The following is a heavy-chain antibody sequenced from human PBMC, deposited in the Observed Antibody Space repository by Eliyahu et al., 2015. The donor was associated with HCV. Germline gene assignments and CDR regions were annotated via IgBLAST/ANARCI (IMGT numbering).Heavy chain of an antibody. CDR1: GFTFSSYG. CDR3: ARDQIYSSSWYFDY. J-gene: IGHJ4*02. CDR2: IWYDGSNK. Sequence: QVQLVESGGGVVQPGRSLRLXCAASGFTFSSYGMHWVRQAPGKGLERVAVIWYDGSNKNYADXVKGRFTISRDNSKNTLYLQMNSLRAEDTAVYYCARDQIYSSSWYFDYWGQGTLVTVSS. D-gene: IGHD6-13*01. V-gene: IGHV3-33*08.